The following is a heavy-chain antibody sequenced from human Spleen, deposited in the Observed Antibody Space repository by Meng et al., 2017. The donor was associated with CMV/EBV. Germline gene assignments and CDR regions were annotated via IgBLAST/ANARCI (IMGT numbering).Heavy chain of an antibody. J-gene: IGHJ6*02. CDR1: GGTFSSYG. CDR3: ARDRGRLGRRGYYGMDV. V-gene: IGHV1-69*10. Sequence: SVKVSCKASGGTFSSYGISWVRRAPGQGLEWMGGIIPMLGVANYAQKFQGRVTITADKSARIVYMELSSLRSEDTAVYYCARDRGRLGRRGYYGMDVWGQGTTVTVSS. CDR2: IIPMLGVA. D-gene: IGHD1-1*01.